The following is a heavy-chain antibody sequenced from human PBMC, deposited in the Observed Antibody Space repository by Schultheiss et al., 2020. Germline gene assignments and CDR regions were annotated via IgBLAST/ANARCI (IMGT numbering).Heavy chain of an antibody. V-gene: IGHV1-18*01. D-gene: IGHD6-13*01. Sequence: ASVKVSCKASGYTFTSYGISWVRQAPGQGLEWMGWINPNSGGTNYAQKFQGRVTITADTSTVYMELSSLRSEDTAVYYCARLPGIGGSGTRPDLRHWGQGTLVTVSS. CDR3: ARLPGIGGSGTRPDLRH. CDR2: INPNSGGT. J-gene: IGHJ4*02. CDR1: GYTFTSYG.